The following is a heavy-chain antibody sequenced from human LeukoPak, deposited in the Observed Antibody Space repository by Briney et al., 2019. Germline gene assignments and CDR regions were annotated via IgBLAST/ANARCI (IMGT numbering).Heavy chain of an antibody. V-gene: IGHV3-7*01. CDR1: GLTFSTYW. CDR2: VKHDGSEK. Sequence: GGSLRLSCAASGLTFSTYWMSWVRQAPGQGLEWVANVKHDGSEKYYVDSVKGRFTISRDNAKNSLYLQMNSLRAEDTAVYYCARDRKGYSSGWYDYWGQGTLVTVSS. J-gene: IGHJ4*02. D-gene: IGHD6-19*01. CDR3: ARDRKGYSSGWYDY.